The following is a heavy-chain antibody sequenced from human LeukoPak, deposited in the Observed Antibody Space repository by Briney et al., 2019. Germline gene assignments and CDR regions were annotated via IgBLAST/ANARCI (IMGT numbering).Heavy chain of an antibody. CDR3: ARDRHYDILTGYYFDY. CDR1: GYTFTSYA. CDR2: INAGNGNT. Sequence: ASVKVSCKASGYTFTSYAMHWVRQALGQRLEWMGWINAGNGNTKYSQKFQGRVTITRDTSASTAYMELSSLRSEDTAVYYCARDRHYDILTGYYFDYWGQGTLVTVSS. J-gene: IGHJ4*02. D-gene: IGHD3-9*01. V-gene: IGHV1-3*01.